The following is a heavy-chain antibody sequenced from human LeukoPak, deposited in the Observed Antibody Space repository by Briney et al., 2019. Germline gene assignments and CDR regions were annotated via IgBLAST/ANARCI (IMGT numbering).Heavy chain of an antibody. CDR2: IKQDGSEK. J-gene: IGHJ4*02. CDR1: GFTFSSYW. D-gene: IGHD3-22*01. Sequence: PGGSLRLSCAASGFTFSSYWMSWVRQAPGKGLEWVANIKQDGSEKYYVDSVKGRFTIPRDNAKNSLYLQMNSLRAEDTAVYYCARDNPYYYDRSGYYVVWGQGTLVTVSS. CDR3: ARDNPYYYDRSGYYVV. V-gene: IGHV3-7*01.